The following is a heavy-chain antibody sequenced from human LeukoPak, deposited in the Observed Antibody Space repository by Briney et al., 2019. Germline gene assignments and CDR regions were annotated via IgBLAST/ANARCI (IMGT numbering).Heavy chain of an antibody. V-gene: IGHV3-21*01. CDR3: AREGGAVAAAGGNDY. CDR1: GFTFSSYS. J-gene: IGHJ4*02. CDR2: ISSSSSSYI. D-gene: IGHD6-13*01. Sequence: PGGSLRLSRAASGFTFSSYSMNWVRQAPGKGLEWVSSISSSSSSYIYYADSVKGRFTISRDNAKNSLYLQMNSLRAEDTAVYYRAREGGAVAAAGGNDYWGQGTLVTVSS.